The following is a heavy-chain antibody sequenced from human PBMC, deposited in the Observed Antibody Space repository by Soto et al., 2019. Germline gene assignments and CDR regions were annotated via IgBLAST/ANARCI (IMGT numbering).Heavy chain of an antibody. Sequence: QVQLVQSGAEVKKPGASVKVSCKASGYTFTSYAMHWVRQAPGQRLEWMGWINAGNGKTKYSQKFQGRVTITRDTSASTAYMELSSLRSEDTAVYYCAMDDWELPSYWGQGTLVTVSS. CDR2: INAGNGKT. V-gene: IGHV1-3*01. D-gene: IGHD1-26*01. CDR1: GYTFTSYA. J-gene: IGHJ4*02. CDR3: AMDDWELPSY.